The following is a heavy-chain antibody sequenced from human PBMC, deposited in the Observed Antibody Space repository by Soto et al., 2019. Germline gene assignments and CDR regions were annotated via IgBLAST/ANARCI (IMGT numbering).Heavy chain of an antibody. CDR2: IIPIFGTA. D-gene: IGHD1-26*01. Sequence: QVQLVQSGAEVKKPGSSVKVSCKASGGTFSSYAISWVRQAPGQGLEWMGGIIPIFGTANYAQKFQGSVTITADESTSTAYMELSSLRSEDTAVYYCARGGATTPSFHYCGMDVWGQGTTVTVSS. V-gene: IGHV1-69*01. CDR1: GGTFSSYA. J-gene: IGHJ6*02. CDR3: ARGGATTPSFHYCGMDV.